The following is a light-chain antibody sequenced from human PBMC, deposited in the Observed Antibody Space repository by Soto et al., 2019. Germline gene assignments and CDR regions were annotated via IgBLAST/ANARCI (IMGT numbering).Light chain of an antibody. CDR3: RSYTSSSLSV. J-gene: IGLJ1*01. CDR1: SSDVGGYNY. CDR2: EVS. V-gene: IGLV2-14*01. Sequence: QSPLTQAASVSGSPGQSLSMSCSATSSDVGGYNYVSSYQQHPGKVPKLIIYEVSNRPSGVSNRFSGSKSGNTASLTISGLQAEDEADYYCRSYTSSSLSVFGTATKVTVL.